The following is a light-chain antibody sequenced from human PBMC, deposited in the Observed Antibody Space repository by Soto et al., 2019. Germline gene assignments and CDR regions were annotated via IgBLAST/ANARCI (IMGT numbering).Light chain of an antibody. CDR2: EAS. J-gene: IGKJ4*01. V-gene: IGKV1-33*01. CDR3: QQYDDLPFT. CDR1: QAIGNY. Sequence: DIQMTQSPSSLSASVGDRVTITCQASQAIGNYLTWYQQKPGKAPKLLIYEASNLETGVPSRFSGSGSGTDFTFTIDSLQPEDIATYYCQQYDDLPFTFGVGTKVEIK.